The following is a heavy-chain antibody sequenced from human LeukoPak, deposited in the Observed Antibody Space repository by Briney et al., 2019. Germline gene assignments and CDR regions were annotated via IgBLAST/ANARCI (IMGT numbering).Heavy chain of an antibody. CDR2: INPSGGST. Sequence: GASVKVSCKASGHTFTSYYMHWVRQAPGQGLEWMGIINPSGGSTSYAQKFQGRVTMTEDTSTDTAYMELSSLRSEDTAVYYCATAASWSYAFDIWGQGTMVTVSS. J-gene: IGHJ3*02. V-gene: IGHV1-46*01. CDR3: ATAASWSYAFDI. CDR1: GHTFTSYY. D-gene: IGHD6-13*01.